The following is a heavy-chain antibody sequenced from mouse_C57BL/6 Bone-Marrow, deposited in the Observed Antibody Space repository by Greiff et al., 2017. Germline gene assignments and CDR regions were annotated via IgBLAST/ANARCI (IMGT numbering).Heavy chain of an antibody. CDR2: IDPSDSYT. J-gene: IGHJ1*03. V-gene: IGHV1-50*01. CDR3: AREEGIYYDYGGYFDD. CDR1: GYTFTSYW. Sequence: VQLKQPGAELVKPGASVKLSCKASGYTFTSYWMQWVKQRPGQGLEWIGEIDPSDSYTNSNQKFKGKATLTVATSSSTAYMQLSSRTSDDTSVYYSAREEGIYYDYGGYFDDWGTGTTVTVSS. D-gene: IGHD2-4*01.